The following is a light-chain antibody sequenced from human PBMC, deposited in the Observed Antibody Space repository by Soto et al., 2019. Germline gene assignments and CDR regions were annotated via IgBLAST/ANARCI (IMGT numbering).Light chain of an antibody. J-gene: IGKJ1*01. CDR2: AAS. CDR1: QGIRND. V-gene: IGKV1-6*01. CDR3: LQDYNYPLT. Sequence: AIQMTQSPSSLSASVGDRVTITCRASQGIRNDLGWYQQKPGKAPNLLIYAASSLQSGVPSRFSGSGSGTDFILTISSLQPEDFATYYCLQDYNYPLTFGQGTKVEIK.